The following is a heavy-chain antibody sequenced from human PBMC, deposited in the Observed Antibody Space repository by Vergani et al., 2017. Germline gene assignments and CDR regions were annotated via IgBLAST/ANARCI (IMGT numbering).Heavy chain of an antibody. CDR3: ARVNTETNGHLYYYYCMDV. Sequence: QVQLQQWGGGLLKPSETLSLTCVVNGGSFTSYDWTWIRQSPGEGLEWVGDIDHTGRPDDNPSLKSRLAMSVDKSRNQFSLTLNSVTATDTAIYFCARVNTETNGHLYYYYCMDVWGQGTAVTVS. J-gene: IGHJ6*02. CDR2: IDHTGRP. CDR1: GGSFTSYD. D-gene: IGHD4-11*01. V-gene: IGHV4-34*01.